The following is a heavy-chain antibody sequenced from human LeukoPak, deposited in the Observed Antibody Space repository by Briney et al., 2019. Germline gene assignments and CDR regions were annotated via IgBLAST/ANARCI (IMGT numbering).Heavy chain of an antibody. Sequence: SQTLSLTCTVSGGSISSGGYYWSWIRQHPGKGLEWIGYIYYSGRTTYNPSLNSRVTISIDTSKNQFSLKLTSVTAADTAVYYCARDRRGYCSGRSCQNVWFDPWGQGTLVTVSS. CDR2: IYYSGRT. V-gene: IGHV4-31*03. CDR1: GGSISSGGYY. D-gene: IGHD2-15*01. J-gene: IGHJ5*02. CDR3: ARDRRGYCSGRSCQNVWFDP.